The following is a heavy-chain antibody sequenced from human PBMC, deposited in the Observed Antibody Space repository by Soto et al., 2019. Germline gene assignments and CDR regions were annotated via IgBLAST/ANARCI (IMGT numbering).Heavy chain of an antibody. J-gene: IGHJ4*02. V-gene: IGHV3-33*01. CDR2: IWYDGSNK. CDR1: GFPFSSYG. CDR3: GRSGG. D-gene: IGHD3-3*01. Sequence: QVQLVESGGGVVQPGRSLRLSCAASGFPFSSYGMHWVRQAPGKGLEWVAVIWYDGSNKYYADSVKGRFTISRDNSKKTLYLEMNRLRAGDTAVYYCGRSGGWGQGTLVNVSS.